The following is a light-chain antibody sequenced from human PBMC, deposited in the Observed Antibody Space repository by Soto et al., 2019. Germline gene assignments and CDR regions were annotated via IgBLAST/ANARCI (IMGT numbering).Light chain of an antibody. CDR3: AAWDDSLTDYV. Sequence: QSVLTQAPSASETPGQRVTISCSGGSSNIGRNTVNWYQQLPGTAPKLLIYRNNRRPSGVPDRFSGSKSGTSASLAISGLKSEDEADDYCAAWDDSLTDYVFGTGTKLTVL. V-gene: IGLV1-44*01. CDR1: SSNIGRNT. J-gene: IGLJ1*01. CDR2: RNN.